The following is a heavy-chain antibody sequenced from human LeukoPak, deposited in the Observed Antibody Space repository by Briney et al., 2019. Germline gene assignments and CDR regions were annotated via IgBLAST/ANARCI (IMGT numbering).Heavy chain of an antibody. Sequence: ASVKVSCKASGYTFTDYYIHWVRQAPGQGLEWMGRINPNSGDTNYAQRSQGRVTMARGASISTAYMELSRLTSDDTAVYFCARDHDSSGRTDDAFDIWGQGTMVTVSS. CDR1: GYTFTDYY. D-gene: IGHD3-22*01. V-gene: IGHV1-2*06. CDR2: INPNSGDT. J-gene: IGHJ3*02. CDR3: ARDHDSSGRTDDAFDI.